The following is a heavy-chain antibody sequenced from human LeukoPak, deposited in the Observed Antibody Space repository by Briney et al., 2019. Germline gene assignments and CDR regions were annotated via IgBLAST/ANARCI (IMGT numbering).Heavy chain of an antibody. CDR2: IYYSGST. J-gene: IGHJ4*02. CDR1: GGSISNNY. Sequence: KPSETLSLTCTVSGGSISNNYWSWFRQTPGKGLEWIGYIYYSGSTNYNPSLKSRVTISVDTSKSQFSLKLSSVTAADTAVYYCASHKGFWGQGTLVTVSS. V-gene: IGHV4-59*01. CDR3: ASHKGF.